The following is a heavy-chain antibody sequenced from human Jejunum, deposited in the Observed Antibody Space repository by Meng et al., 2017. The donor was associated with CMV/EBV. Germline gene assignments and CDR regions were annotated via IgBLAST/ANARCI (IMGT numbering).Heavy chain of an antibody. D-gene: IGHD2-2*01. Sequence: FSSHSMSWVRQAPGKGLEWLSVISRSGGDTYYADSVKGRFTISRDNSKNTLYLQMDSLRAEDTAVYYCAKESGEYQMLSYYGLDVWGQGTTVTVSS. CDR1: FSSHS. CDR3: AKESGEYQMLSYYGLDV. J-gene: IGHJ6*02. V-gene: IGHV3-23*01. CDR2: ISRSGGDT.